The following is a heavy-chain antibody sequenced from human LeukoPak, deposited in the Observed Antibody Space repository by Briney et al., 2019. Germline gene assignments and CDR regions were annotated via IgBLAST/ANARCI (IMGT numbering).Heavy chain of an antibody. CDR2: IYHSGST. D-gene: IGHD2-15*01. CDR1: GGSISSSNW. Sequence: SETLSLTCAVSGGSISSSNWSSWVRQPPGKGLEWIGEIYHSGSTNYNPSLKSRVTISVDKSKNQFSLKLSSVTAADTAVYYCAREPGYCSGGSCYSDAVDIWGQGTMVTVSS. J-gene: IGHJ3*02. CDR3: AREPGYCSGGSCYSDAVDI. V-gene: IGHV4-4*02.